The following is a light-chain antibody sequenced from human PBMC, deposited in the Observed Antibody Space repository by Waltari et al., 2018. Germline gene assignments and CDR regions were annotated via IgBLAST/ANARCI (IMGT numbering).Light chain of an antibody. CDR2: QDS. CDR3: QAWDSSTVV. Sequence: SYELTQPPSVSVSPGQTASITCSGDTLGDKSVSWYQLKPGQSPVLVIYQDSQRPSGIPERFSGSNSGNTATLTISGTQAMDEADYYCQAWDSSTVVFGGGTKLTVL. J-gene: IGLJ2*01. V-gene: IGLV3-1*01. CDR1: TLGDKS.